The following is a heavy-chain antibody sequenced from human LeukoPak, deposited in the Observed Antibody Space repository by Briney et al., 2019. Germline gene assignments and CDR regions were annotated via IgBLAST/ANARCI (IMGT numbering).Heavy chain of an antibody. CDR2: INPSGGST. Sequence: ASVKVSCKASGYTFTSYYMHWVRQAPGQGLEWMGIINPSGGSTSYAQKFQGRVTMTRDTSTSTVYMELSSLRSEDTAVYYCAKWPYEPLVVVVVAATDYWGQGTLVTVSS. CDR1: GYTFTSYY. D-gene: IGHD2-15*01. J-gene: IGHJ4*02. V-gene: IGHV1-46*01. CDR3: AKWPYEPLVVVVVAATDY.